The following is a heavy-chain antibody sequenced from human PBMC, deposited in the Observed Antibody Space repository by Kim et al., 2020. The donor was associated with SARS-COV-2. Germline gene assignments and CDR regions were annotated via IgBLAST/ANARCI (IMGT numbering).Heavy chain of an antibody. D-gene: IGHD3-10*01. CDR3: ARGGMMVRGTLDY. CDR2: INHSGST. CDR1: GGSFSGYY. J-gene: IGHJ4*02. Sequence: SETLSLTCAVYGGSFSGYYWSWIRQPPGKGLEWIGEINHSGSTNYNPSLKSRVTISVDTSKNQFSLKLSSVTAADTAVYYCARGGMMVRGTLDYWGQGTLVTVSS. V-gene: IGHV4-34*01.